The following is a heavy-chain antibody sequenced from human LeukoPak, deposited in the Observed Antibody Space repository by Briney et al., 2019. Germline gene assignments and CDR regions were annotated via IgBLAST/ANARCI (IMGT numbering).Heavy chain of an antibody. J-gene: IGHJ4*02. V-gene: IGHV4-4*07. CDR1: GGSINNYY. CDR3: AGGSSGYDYLIDY. Sequence: SSETLSLTCTVSGGSINNYYWSWIRQPAGKGLEWIGLIYSSGSTSYNPSLKSRVTMSVDTSKKQFSLRLSSVTAADTAVYYCAGGSSGYDYLIDYWGQGTLVTVSS. D-gene: IGHD5-12*01. CDR2: IYSSGST.